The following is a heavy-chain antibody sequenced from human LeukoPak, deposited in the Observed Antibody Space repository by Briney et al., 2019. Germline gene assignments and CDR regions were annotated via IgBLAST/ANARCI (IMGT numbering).Heavy chain of an antibody. V-gene: IGHV4-59*01. CDR2: IYYSGST. CDR1: GGSISSYY. J-gene: IGHJ4*02. CDR3: ARNVWAAATPFDY. Sequence: SETLSLACTVSGGSISSYYWSWIRQPPGKGLEWIGYIYYSGSTNYNPSLKSRVTISVDTSKNQFSLKLSSVTAADTAVYYCARNVWAAATPFDYWGQGTLVTVSS. D-gene: IGHD6-13*01.